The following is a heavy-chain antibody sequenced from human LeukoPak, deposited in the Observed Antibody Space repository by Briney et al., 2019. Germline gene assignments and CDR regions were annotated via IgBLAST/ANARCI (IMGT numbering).Heavy chain of an antibody. Sequence: GGSLRLSCAASGFTFSSYGMQWVRQAPGKGLEWVSIINYNGDTKYYADSVQGRFTISRDNSKNTVYLQMNSLRAEDTAIYYCAKDGHCPALCTTQIAVAGYNDNWGQGTLVTVSS. CDR1: GFTFSSYG. J-gene: IGHJ4*02. D-gene: IGHD6-19*01. V-gene: IGHV3-NL1*01. CDR2: INYNGDTK. CDR3: AKDGHCPALCTTQIAVAGYNDN.